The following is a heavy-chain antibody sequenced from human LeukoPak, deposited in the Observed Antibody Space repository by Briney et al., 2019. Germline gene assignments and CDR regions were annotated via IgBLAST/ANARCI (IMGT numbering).Heavy chain of an antibody. J-gene: IGHJ4*02. CDR1: GFTFTSYS. Sequence: PGGSLRLSCAASGFTFTSYSMNWVRQAPGKGLEWVSTISGGGGSTYYADSVKGRFTISRDNSKSTLYLQVNSLRAEDTAVYHCTRDRGAYNLYDYWGQGTLVTVSS. D-gene: IGHD1-1*01. CDR3: TRDRGAYNLYDY. CDR2: ISGGGGST. V-gene: IGHV3-23*01.